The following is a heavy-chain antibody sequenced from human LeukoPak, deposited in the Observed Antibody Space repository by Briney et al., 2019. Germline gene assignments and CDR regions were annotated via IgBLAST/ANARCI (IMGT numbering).Heavy chain of an antibody. J-gene: IGHJ5*02. CDR2: IIPILGIA. Sequence: SVKVSCKASGGTFSSYTISWVRQAPGQGLEWMGRIIPILGIANYAQKFQGRVTITADKSTSTAYMELSSLRSEDTAVYYCARAPCSSTSCYSDLNWFDPWGRGTLVTVSS. CDR3: ARAPCSSTSCYSDLNWFDP. D-gene: IGHD2-2*01. CDR1: GGTFSSYT. V-gene: IGHV1-69*02.